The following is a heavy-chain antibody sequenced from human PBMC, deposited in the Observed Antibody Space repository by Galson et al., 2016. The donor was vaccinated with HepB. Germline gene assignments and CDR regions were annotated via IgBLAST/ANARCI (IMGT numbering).Heavy chain of an antibody. J-gene: IGHJ5*02. CDR2: IEGDGTSP. D-gene: IGHD1-1*01. CDR3: ARGKATILT. V-gene: IGHV3-74*01. Sequence: SLRLSCAVSGFTFRNHQIHWIRQVPGKGLLWVARIEGDGTSPIYAASVKGRFTISRDNAKNSLFLQMNSLRAEDTAVYYCARGKATILTWGQGTLVTVSS. CDR1: GFTFRNHQ.